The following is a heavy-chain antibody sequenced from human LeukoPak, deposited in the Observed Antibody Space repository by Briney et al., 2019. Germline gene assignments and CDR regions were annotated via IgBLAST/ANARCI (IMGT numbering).Heavy chain of an antibody. CDR1: GLTLCKFA. J-gene: IGHJ4*02. Sequence: GGSLRLSCAASGLTLCKFAMRCVRQAPGGGVEGVSGNSRSGEITYYAISVRGRFTISKDNSKNPLHLQMNSLRAEDTAIYYCAKDDRTNFASGRGLFDNWGQGTLVTVSS. D-gene: IGHD3-10*01. V-gene: IGHV3-23*01. CDR2: NSRSGEIT. CDR3: AKDDRTNFASGRGLFDN.